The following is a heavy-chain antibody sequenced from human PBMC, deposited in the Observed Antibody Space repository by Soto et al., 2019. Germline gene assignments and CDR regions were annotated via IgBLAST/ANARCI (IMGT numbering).Heavy chain of an antibody. CDR2: TFYGVST. D-gene: IGHD3-3*02. CDR1: GSSINSSGYY. J-gene: IGHJ4*02. Sequence: SETLSLTCTVSGSSINSSGYYWGWIRQPPGKGLGWIGSTFYGVSTYYNPSLKSRVTVSVDTSKNQFSLNLRSVTAADTAVYYCARLPSRHLVDYWGQGTLVTVSS. CDR3: ARLPSRHLVDY. V-gene: IGHV4-39*01.